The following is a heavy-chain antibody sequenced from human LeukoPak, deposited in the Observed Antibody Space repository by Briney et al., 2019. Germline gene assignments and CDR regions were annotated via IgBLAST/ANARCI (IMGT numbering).Heavy chain of an antibody. CDR1: GFTFSSYS. J-gene: IGHJ4*02. Sequence: GGSLRLSCAASGFTFSSYSMNWVRQAPGKGLEWVSSISSSSSYIYYADSLKGRFTISRDNSKSTLYLQMNSLRGDDTAVYYCAKDRMKWRVAAASIEYWGRGTLVTVST. CDR2: ISSSSSYI. D-gene: IGHD2-2*01. V-gene: IGHV3-21*04. CDR3: AKDRMKWRVAAASIEY.